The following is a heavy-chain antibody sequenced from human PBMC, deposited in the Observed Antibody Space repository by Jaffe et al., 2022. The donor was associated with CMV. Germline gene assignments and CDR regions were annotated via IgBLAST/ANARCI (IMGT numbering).Heavy chain of an antibody. J-gene: IGHJ4*02. CDR2: ISGSGGST. D-gene: IGHD2-2*01. V-gene: IGHV3-23*01. Sequence: EVQLLESGGGLVQPGGSLRLSCAASGFTFSSYAMSWVRQAPGKGLEWVSAISGSGGSTYYADSVKGRFTISRDNSKNTLYLQMNSLRAEDTAVYYCANHQLVEMATDYWGQGTLVTVSS. CDR1: GFTFSSYA. CDR3: ANHQLVEMATDY.